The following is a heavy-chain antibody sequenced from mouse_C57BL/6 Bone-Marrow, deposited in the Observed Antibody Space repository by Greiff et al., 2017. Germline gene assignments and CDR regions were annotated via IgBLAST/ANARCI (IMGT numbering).Heavy chain of an antibody. Sequence: EVKLMESGGDLVKPGGSLKLSCAASGFTFSSYGMSWVRQTPDKRLEWVATISSGGSYTYYPDSVKGRFTISRDNAKNTLYLQMSSLKSDDTAMYYCASRRIYDGYYHAMDYWGQGTSVTVSS. J-gene: IGHJ4*01. CDR1: GFTFSSYG. V-gene: IGHV5-6*02. CDR3: ASRRIYDGYYHAMDY. CDR2: ISSGGSYT. D-gene: IGHD2-3*01.